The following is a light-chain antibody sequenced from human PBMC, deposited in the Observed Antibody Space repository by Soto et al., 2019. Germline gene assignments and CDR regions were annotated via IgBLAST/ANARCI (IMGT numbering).Light chain of an antibody. Sequence: DIQMTQSPSSLSASVGDRVTITCQARQDISNYLNWYQQKPGKAPKLLIYDASNLETGVPSRFSGSGSGTDFTFTISSLHPEDIATYYCQQYDTLPSTFGGGTKVGIK. CDR1: QDISNY. CDR2: DAS. CDR3: QQYDTLPST. J-gene: IGKJ4*01. V-gene: IGKV1-33*01.